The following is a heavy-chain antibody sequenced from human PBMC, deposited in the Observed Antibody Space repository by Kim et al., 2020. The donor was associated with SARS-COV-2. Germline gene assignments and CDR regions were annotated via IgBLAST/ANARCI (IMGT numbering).Heavy chain of an antibody. CDR3: ARDRWQSSGWSTYYYYYGMDV. CDR2: IIPIFGTA. J-gene: IGHJ6*02. Sequence: SVKVSCKASGGTFSSYAISWVRQAPGQGLEWMGGIIPIFGTANYAQKFQGRVTITADESTSTAYMELSSLRSEDTAVYYCARDRWQSSGWSTYYYYYGMDVWGQGTTVTVSS. D-gene: IGHD6-19*01. CDR1: GGTFSSYA. V-gene: IGHV1-69*13.